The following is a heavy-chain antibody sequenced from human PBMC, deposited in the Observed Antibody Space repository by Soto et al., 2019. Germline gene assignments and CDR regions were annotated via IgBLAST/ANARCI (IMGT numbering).Heavy chain of an antibody. CDR2: IWYDGSNK. V-gene: IGHV3-33*08. Sequence: QVQLVESGGGVVQPGGSLRLSCTTSGFTVNTYGMHGVRQAPGKGLEWVAIIWYDGSNKYYADSVKGRFTISRDNSKNTLYLQMNSLRAEDTALYYCARADCTGAYCYSWPFNYGVDVWGQGTTVTVSS. J-gene: IGHJ6*02. CDR1: GFTVNTYG. CDR3: ARADCTGAYCYSWPFNYGVDV. D-gene: IGHD2-15*01.